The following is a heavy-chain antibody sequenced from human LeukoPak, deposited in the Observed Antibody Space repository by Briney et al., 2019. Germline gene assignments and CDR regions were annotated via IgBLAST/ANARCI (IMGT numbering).Heavy chain of an antibody. J-gene: IGHJ3*02. V-gene: IGHV4-38-2*02. CDR2: IFYSGST. Sequence: SETLSLTCTVSGYPISSGYYWGWIRQPPGKGLEWIGNIFYSGSTYYSPSLKSRVTISLDTSRNQFSLKLNSVTAADTAVYYCAKSNGYGLVDIWGQGTMVTASS. CDR1: GYPISSGYY. CDR3: AKSNGYGLVDI. D-gene: IGHD3-10*01.